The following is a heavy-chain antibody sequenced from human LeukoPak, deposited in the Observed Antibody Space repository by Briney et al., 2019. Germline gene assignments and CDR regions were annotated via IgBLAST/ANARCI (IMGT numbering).Heavy chain of an antibody. CDR3: ARGLATYYYGSGSLVGGL. CDR2: IYYSGST. V-gene: IGHV4-61*05. D-gene: IGHD3-10*01. Sequence: SETLSLTCSVSGGSISRSSYYWGWVRQTPGKGLEWIGYIYYSGSTNYNPSLKSRVTISVDTSKNQFSLKLSSVTAADTAVYYCARGLATYYYGSGSLVGGLWGQGTLVTVSS. J-gene: IGHJ4*02. CDR1: GGSISRSSYY.